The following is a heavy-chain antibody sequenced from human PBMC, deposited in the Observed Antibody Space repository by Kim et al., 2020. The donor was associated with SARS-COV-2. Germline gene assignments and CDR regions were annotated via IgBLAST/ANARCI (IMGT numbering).Heavy chain of an antibody. CDR3: AKDEYRHQSSSSQSFGY. D-gene: IGHD6-6*01. Sequence: VKGRFTISRDNSKNSLYQQMNSLRTEDTALYYCAKDEYRHQSSSSQSFGYWGQGTLVTVSS. V-gene: IGHV3-43*01. J-gene: IGHJ4*02.